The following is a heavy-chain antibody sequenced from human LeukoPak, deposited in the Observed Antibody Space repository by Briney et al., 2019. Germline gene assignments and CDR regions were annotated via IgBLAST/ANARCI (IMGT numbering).Heavy chain of an antibody. CDR3: ASAADYYDSSGYLRVYYFDY. CDR1: GFTFSSYS. J-gene: IGHJ4*02. CDR2: ISSSSSYI. D-gene: IGHD3-22*01. V-gene: IGHV3-21*01. Sequence: GGSLRLSCAASGFTFSSYSMNWVRQAPGKGLEWVSSISSSSSYIYYADSVKGRFTISRDNAKNSLDLQMNSLRAEDTAVYYCASAADYYDSSGYLRVYYFDYWGQGTLVTVSS.